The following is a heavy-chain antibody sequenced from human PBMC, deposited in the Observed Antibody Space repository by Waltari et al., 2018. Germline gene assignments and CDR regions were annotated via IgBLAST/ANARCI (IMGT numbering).Heavy chain of an antibody. D-gene: IGHD3-22*01. CDR3: ARSTRKGYYDSSGYYAFEI. CDR1: GGTFSSYA. Sequence: QVQLVQSGAEVKKPGSSVKVSCKASGGTFSSYAISWVRQAPGQGLEWMGGIIPIFGTANYAQKFQGRVTITADKSTSTAYMELSSLRSEDTAVYYCARSTRKGYYDSSGYYAFEIWGQGTMVTVSS. CDR2: IIPIFGTA. V-gene: IGHV1-69*14. J-gene: IGHJ3*02.